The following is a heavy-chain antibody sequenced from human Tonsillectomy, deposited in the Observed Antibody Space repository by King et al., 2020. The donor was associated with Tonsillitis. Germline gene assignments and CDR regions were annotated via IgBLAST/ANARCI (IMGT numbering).Heavy chain of an antibody. CDR3: ARLLLLDYDDNVSGSGNFDY. V-gene: IGHV4-39*01. CDR1: GGSISGSDYC. Sequence: LQLQESGPGLVKPSATLSLTCTVSGGSISGSDYCCGWIRQSPGKGLEGIGNIYDIGSTSYNPSLKSRITISVDTSRTQFSVELSSVTAADTAVYYCARLLLLDYDDNVSGSGNFDYWGQGTLVTVSS. D-gene: IGHD4-17*01. J-gene: IGHJ4*02. CDR2: IYDIGST.